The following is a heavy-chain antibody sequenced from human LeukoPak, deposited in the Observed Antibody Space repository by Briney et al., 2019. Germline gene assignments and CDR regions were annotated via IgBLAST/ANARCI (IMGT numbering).Heavy chain of an antibody. CDR3: AKSESQIGGFGSSWPASYYYYYGMDV. Sequence: GGSLRLSCAASGFTFSSYWMSWVRQAPGKGLEWVAVISYDGSNKYYADSVKGRFTISRDNSKNTLYLQMNSLRAEDTAVYYCAKSESQIGGFGSSWPASYYYYYGMDVWGQGTTVTVSS. D-gene: IGHD6-13*01. CDR1: GFTFSSYW. J-gene: IGHJ6*02. V-gene: IGHV3-30*18. CDR2: ISYDGSNK.